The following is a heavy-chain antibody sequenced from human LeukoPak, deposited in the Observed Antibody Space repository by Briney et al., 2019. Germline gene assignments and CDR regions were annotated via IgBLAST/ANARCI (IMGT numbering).Heavy chain of an antibody. Sequence: GGSLRLSCAASGFMFSRYAMIWVRQAPGKGLEWVSAISGSGGNTYYADSVKGRFTISRDNSKNTLYLQMNSLRAEDTAVYYCAKDAVGLLPDRGDYWGQGTLVTVSS. J-gene: IGHJ4*02. CDR3: AKDAVGLLPDRGDY. D-gene: IGHD2-15*01. CDR1: GFMFSRYA. CDR2: ISGSGGNT. V-gene: IGHV3-23*01.